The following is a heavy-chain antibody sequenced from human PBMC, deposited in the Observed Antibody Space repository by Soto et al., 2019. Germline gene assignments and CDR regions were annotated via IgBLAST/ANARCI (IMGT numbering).Heavy chain of an antibody. V-gene: IGHV3-7*04. CDR2: IKQDGSDK. D-gene: IGHD2-2*02. Sequence: EVQLVESGGGLVQPGGSLRLSCAASGFTFSRYWMNWVRQAPGNGLEWVANIKQDGSDKYYGDSVTGRFTISRDNAKNSLFLQKNSLRAEDTAVYYCVRNSGYCNRTNCYTVLDSWGQGTLVTVSS. CDR3: VRNSGYCNRTNCYTVLDS. CDR1: GFTFSRYW. J-gene: IGHJ5*01.